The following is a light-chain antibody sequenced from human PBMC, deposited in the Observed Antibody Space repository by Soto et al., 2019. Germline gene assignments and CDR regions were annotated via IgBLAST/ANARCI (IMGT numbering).Light chain of an antibody. CDR1: RSDRNTY. Sequence: EIVLTQSPGTLSLSPRERATLSCRTSRSDRNTYLAWYQQKPGQAPRLLIYGASSRATGIPDRFSGSGSGTDFTLTISRLEPEDFAVYYCQQYGASPPVYAFGQGTKLEIK. CDR2: GAS. V-gene: IGKV3-20*01. CDR3: QQYGASPPVYA. J-gene: IGKJ2*01.